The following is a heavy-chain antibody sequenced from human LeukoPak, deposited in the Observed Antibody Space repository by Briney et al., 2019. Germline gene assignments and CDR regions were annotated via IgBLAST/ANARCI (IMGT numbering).Heavy chain of an antibody. D-gene: IGHD6-19*01. CDR3: ARGHFRYSSGWYYRVYFDY. V-gene: IGHV4-4*07. Sequence: SETLSLTCTVSGGSISSYYWSWIRQPAGKGLEWIGRIYTSGSTNYNPSLKSRVTISVDTSKNQFSLKLSSVTAADTAVYYCARGHFRYSSGWYYRVYFDYWGQGTLVTVSS. CDR1: GGSISSYY. CDR2: IYTSGST. J-gene: IGHJ4*02.